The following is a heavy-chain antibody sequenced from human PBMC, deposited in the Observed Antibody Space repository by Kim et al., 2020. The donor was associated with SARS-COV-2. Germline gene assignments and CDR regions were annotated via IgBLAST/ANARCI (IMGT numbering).Heavy chain of an antibody. J-gene: IGHJ6*02. Sequence: GGSLRLSCAASGFTFSDYYMSWIRQAPGKGLEWVSYISSSGSTIYYADSVKGRFTISRDNAKNSLYLQMNSLRAEDTAVYYCARDDCSGGSCYYYYGMDVWGQGTTVTVSS. CDR3: ARDDCSGGSCYYYYGMDV. CDR2: ISSSGSTI. D-gene: IGHD2-15*01. V-gene: IGHV3-11*01. CDR1: GFTFSDYY.